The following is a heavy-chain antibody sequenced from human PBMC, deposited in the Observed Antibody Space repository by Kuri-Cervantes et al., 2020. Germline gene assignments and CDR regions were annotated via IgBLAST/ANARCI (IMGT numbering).Heavy chain of an antibody. CDR3: AKGDYYGSGSLYYFDY. CDR1: GFTFSSYG. V-gene: IGHV3-30*18. CDR2: ISYDGLNE. D-gene: IGHD3-10*01. Sequence: GESLKISCAASGFTFSSYGMHWVRQAPGKGLEWVAVISYDGLNEYYADSVRGRFTISRDSSKNTLYLQMNSLRAEDTAVYYCAKGDYYGSGSLYYFDYWGQGTLVTVSS. J-gene: IGHJ4*02.